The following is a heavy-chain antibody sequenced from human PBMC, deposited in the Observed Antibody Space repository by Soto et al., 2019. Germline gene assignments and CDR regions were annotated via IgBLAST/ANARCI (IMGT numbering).Heavy chain of an antibody. CDR1: GFSLSTSGAA. Sequence: QINLIESGPTLVKPTQTLTLTCTFSGFSLSTSGAAVGWVRQPPGRALEWLALIYWDGDNRYNASPGNILTITKYTSMNQVVLTLTNVDPADTATYYCAHRATMTIFGLIIDNGIWFDPLGQGTRVIVSS. CDR2: IYWDGDN. J-gene: IGHJ5*02. D-gene: IGHD3-3*01. V-gene: IGHV2-5*02. CDR3: AHRATMTIFGLIIDNGIWFDP.